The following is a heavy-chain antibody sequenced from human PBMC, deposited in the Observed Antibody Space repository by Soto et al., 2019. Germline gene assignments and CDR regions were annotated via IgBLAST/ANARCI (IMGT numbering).Heavy chain of an antibody. CDR2: IYYSGST. D-gene: IGHD6-19*01. V-gene: IGHV4-59*01. CDR3: ASGGSSGWSRYFDL. CDR1: GGSISSYY. Sequence: QVQLQESGPGLVKPSETLSLTCTVSGGSISSYYWSWIRQPPGKGLEWIGYIYYSGSTNYNPSLKSRVTISVDTSKNQFSLNLSSVTAADTAVYYCASGGSSGWSRYFDLWGRGTLVTLSS. J-gene: IGHJ2*01.